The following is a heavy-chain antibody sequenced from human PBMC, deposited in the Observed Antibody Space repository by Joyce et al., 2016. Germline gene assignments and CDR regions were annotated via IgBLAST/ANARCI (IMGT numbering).Heavy chain of an antibody. V-gene: IGHV5-51*01. CDR3: ARSTKYNWNNYFDS. CDR2: IFPDDSDT. Sequence: EVQLVQSGAEVKKPGESLKISCKASGYNFSRYWIGWVRQMPGKGLEWMGIIFPDDSDTRYSTSFQGQVTFSADKSTSTAFLQWSSLKASDTALYYCARSTKYNWNNYFDSWGQGTLVTVSS. D-gene: IGHD1-20*01. CDR1: GYNFSRYW. J-gene: IGHJ5*01.